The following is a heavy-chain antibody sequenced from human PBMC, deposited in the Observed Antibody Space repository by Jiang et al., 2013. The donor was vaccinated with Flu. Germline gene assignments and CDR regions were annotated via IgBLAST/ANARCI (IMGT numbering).Heavy chain of an antibody. D-gene: IGHD2-2*01. Sequence: GPGLVKPSQTLSLTCTVSGGSISSGGYYWSWIRQHPGKGLEWIGYIYYSGSTYYNPSLKSRVTISVDTSKNQFSLKLSSVTAADTAVYYCARVPVVVVPAAMHHFDYWGQGTLVTVSS. CDR2: IYYSGST. CDR3: ARVPVVVVPAAMHHFDY. CDR1: GGSISSGGYY. V-gene: IGHV4-31*03. J-gene: IGHJ4*02.